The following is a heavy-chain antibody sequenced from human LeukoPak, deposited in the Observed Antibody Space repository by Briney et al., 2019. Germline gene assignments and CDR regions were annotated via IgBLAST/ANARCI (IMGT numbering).Heavy chain of an antibody. V-gene: IGHV1-2*02. Sequence: ASVKVSCKASGYTFTGYYMHWVRQAPGQGLGWMGWINPNSGDTNYAQKFQGRINMTRDTSISTAYMELSSLRSDDAAVYYCARVDSRGRHFDYWGQGTLVTVSS. D-gene: IGHD3-16*01. CDR3: ARVDSRGRHFDY. CDR1: GYTFTGYY. J-gene: IGHJ4*02. CDR2: INPNSGDT.